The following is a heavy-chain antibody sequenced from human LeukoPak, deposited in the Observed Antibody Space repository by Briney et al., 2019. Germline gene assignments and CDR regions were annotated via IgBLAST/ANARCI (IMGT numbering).Heavy chain of an antibody. D-gene: IGHD1-14*01. Sequence: SETLSLTCAVSGGSISSGGYSWSWIRLPPGKGLEWIGYIYYSGSTYYNPSLKTRVTISVDTSKNQFSLKLNSVTAADTAVYYCARDRNRGYRYSDYWGQGTLVTVSS. CDR1: GGSISSGGYS. V-gene: IGHV4-30-4*07. J-gene: IGHJ4*02. CDR2: IYYSGST. CDR3: ARDRNRGYRYSDY.